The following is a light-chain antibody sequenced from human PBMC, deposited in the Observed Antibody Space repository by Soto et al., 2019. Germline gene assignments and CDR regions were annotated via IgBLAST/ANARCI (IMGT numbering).Light chain of an antibody. CDR2: GAS. CDR3: QHYNNWIGT. J-gene: IGKJ4*01. CDR1: QAISSN. V-gene: IGKV3-15*01. Sequence: EIVMTQSPATLSVSRGERATLSYRANQAISSNLAWYQQKPGQAPRLLIYGASTRATDIPDRFSGSGSGTEFTLTISSLQSEDFAVYYCQHYNNWIGTFGGGTKVDIK.